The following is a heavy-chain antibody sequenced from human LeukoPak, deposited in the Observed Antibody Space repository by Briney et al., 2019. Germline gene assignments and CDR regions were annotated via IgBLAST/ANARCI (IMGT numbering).Heavy chain of an antibody. J-gene: IGHJ6*03. CDR1: GGSISTYY. D-gene: IGHD3-22*01. CDR3: AREPSGGYPAYYYYYMDV. V-gene: IGHV4-4*07. CDR2: IYTSGST. Sequence: SETLSLTCTVSGGSISTYYWSWIRQPAGKGLEWIGRIYTSGSTNYNPSLKSRVTMSVDTSKNQFSLKLSSVTAADTAVYYCAREPSGGYPAYYYYYMDVWGKGTTVTVSS.